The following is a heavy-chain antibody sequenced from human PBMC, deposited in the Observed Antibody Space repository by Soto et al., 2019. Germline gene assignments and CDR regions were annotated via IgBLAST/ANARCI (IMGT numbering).Heavy chain of an antibody. V-gene: IGHV1-3*01. CDR1: GYTFTSYA. CDR2: INAGNGNT. J-gene: IGHJ5*02. D-gene: IGHD2-15*01. CDR3: ARAPEGYCSGGSCYSPHGWFDP. Sequence: ASVKVSCKASGYTFTSYAMHWVRQAPGQRLEWMGWINAGNGNTKYSQKFQGRVTITRDTSASTAYMELSSLRSEDTAVYYCARAPEGYCSGGSCYSPHGWFDPWGQGTLVTVSS.